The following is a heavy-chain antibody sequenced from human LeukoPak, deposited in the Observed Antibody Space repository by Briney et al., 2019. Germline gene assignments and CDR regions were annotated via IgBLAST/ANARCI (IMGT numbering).Heavy chain of an antibody. D-gene: IGHD3-10*01. J-gene: IGHJ4*02. CDR1: GFTVSSNY. CDR3: ARDGDATMVRVRDY. Sequence: GGSLRLSCAASGFTVSSNYMSWVRQAPGKGLEWVSVIYSGGSTYYADSVKGRFTISRDNSKNTLYLQMNSLRAEDTAVYYCARDGDATMVRVRDYWGQGTLVTVSS. V-gene: IGHV3-53*01. CDR2: IYSGGST.